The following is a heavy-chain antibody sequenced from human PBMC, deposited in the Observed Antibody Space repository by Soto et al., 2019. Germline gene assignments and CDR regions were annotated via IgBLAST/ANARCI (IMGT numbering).Heavy chain of an antibody. CDR1: GGTFSSYA. CDR3: ALPGSGSYYLPNIWFDP. Sequence: GAAVKVSCKASGGTFSSYAISWVRQAPGQGLEWMGGIIPIFGTANYAQKFQGRVTITADESTSTAYMELSSLRSEDTAVYYCALPGSGSYYLPNIWFDPWGQGTMVTVYS. V-gene: IGHV1-69*13. J-gene: IGHJ5*02. D-gene: IGHD3-10*01. CDR2: IIPIFGTA.